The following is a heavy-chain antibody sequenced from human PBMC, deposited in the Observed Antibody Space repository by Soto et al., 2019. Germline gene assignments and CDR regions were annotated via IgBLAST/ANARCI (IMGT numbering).Heavy chain of an antibody. CDR2: IIPIFGTA. CDR1: GGTFSSYA. D-gene: IGHD4-17*01. CDR3: ARENRDYGDYAPNWFDP. V-gene: IGHV1-69*01. J-gene: IGHJ5*02. Sequence: QVQLVQSGAEVKKPGSSVKVSCKASGGTFSSYAISWVRQAPGQGLKWMGGIIPIFGTANYAQKFQGRVTITADESTSTAYMELSSLRSEDTAVYYCARENRDYGDYAPNWFDPWGQGTLVTVSS.